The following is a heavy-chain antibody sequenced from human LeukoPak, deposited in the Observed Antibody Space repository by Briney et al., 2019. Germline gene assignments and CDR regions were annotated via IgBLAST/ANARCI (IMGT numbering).Heavy chain of an antibody. D-gene: IGHD6-13*01. J-gene: IGHJ3*02. V-gene: IGHV2-5*02. Sequence: SGPTLVKPTQTLTLTCTFSGFSLSTSGVGVGWIRQPPGKALEWLALIYWDDDKRYSPSLKSRLTITKDTSKNQVVLTMTSMDPVDTATYYCAHSSSWYSGSAFDIWGQGTMVTVSS. CDR3: AHSSSWYSGSAFDI. CDR1: GFSLSTSGVG. CDR2: IYWDDDK.